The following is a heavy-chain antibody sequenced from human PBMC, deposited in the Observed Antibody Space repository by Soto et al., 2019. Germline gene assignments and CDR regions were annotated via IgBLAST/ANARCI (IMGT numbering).Heavy chain of an antibody. CDR3: ARGRTDYDFWSGYYYGMDV. CDR2: MYHSGST. D-gene: IGHD3-3*01. J-gene: IGHJ6*02. Sequence: SETLCLTYAVSGGSISGGGYSWSWIRQPPGKGLEWIGYMYHSGSTYYNPSLKSRVTISVDRSKNQFSLKLSSVTAADTAVYYCARGRTDYDFWSGYYYGMDVWGQGTTVTVSS. V-gene: IGHV4-30-2*02. CDR1: GGSISGGGYS.